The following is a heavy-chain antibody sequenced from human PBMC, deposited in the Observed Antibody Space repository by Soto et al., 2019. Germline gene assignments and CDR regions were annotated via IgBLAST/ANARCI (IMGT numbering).Heavy chain of an antibody. J-gene: IGHJ5*02. Sequence: QVQLQESGPGLVKPSETLSLICTVSGGSISRYYWSWIRQPPGKGLEWIGYIYYSGSTNYNPSLKSRLTISVDTSKNQFSLKLSSVTAADTAVYYCARDTLFGYYDSRGWFDPWGQGTLVTVSS. CDR3: ARDTLFGYYDSRGWFDP. D-gene: IGHD3-22*01. CDR2: IYYSGST. CDR1: GGSISRYY. V-gene: IGHV4-59*01.